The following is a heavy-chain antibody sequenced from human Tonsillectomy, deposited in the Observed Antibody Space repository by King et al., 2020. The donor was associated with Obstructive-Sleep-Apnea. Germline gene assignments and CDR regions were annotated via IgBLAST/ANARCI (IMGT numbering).Heavy chain of an antibody. CDR2: IYHSGTT. D-gene: IGHD3-3*01. V-gene: IGHV4-59*08. J-gene: IGHJ2*01. CDR3: ARGFLGGNFDL. Sequence: MQLQESGPGLVKPSETLSLTCTVSGGSISSYYWTWIRQPPGKGLEWIGYIYHSGTTHYNPSLKSRVTISVDTSKTQFSLKFSSVTAADTAVYYCARGFLGGNFDLWGRGTLVTVSS. CDR1: GGSISSYY.